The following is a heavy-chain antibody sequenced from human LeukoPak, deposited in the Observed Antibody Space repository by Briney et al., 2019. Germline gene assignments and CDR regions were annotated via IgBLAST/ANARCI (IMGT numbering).Heavy chain of an antibody. CDR2: MNPDSGNT. V-gene: IGHV1-8*01. Sequence: ASVKVSCKASGYTFTNYDINWVRQATGQGLEWMGWMNPDSGNTSYAQKFQGRVTMTRSTSISTAYMELSSLRSEDTAVYYCARSAGEGYYYDSSGLDAFDIWGQGTMVTVSS. CDR3: ARSAGEGYYYDSSGLDAFDI. CDR1: GYTFTNYD. J-gene: IGHJ3*02. D-gene: IGHD3-22*01.